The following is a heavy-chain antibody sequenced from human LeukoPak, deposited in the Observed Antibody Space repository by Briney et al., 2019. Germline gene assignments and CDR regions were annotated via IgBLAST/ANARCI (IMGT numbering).Heavy chain of an antibody. V-gene: IGHV1-2*02. CDR1: GHTFRGYY. J-gene: IGHJ4*02. CDR2: FDPKSGAT. CDR3: ARGTYGDHFDY. D-gene: IGHD4-17*01. Sequence: ASVKVSCKPSGHTFRGYYVHWVRQAPGQGLEWMGWFDPKSGATNYAQKFKDRVTMTRDTSINTAYMELWRLRSDDTAVYYCARGTYGDHFDYWGQGTLVTVSS.